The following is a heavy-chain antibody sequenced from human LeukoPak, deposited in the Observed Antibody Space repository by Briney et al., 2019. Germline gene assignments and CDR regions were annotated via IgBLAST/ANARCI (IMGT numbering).Heavy chain of an antibody. CDR3: ARGARAGYNLEPFDY. Sequence: SETLSLTCTVSGGSMSSYYWSWIRQPPGKGLEWIGYIYYSGSTKYNPSLKSRVTISVDTSKNQFSLKLSSVTAADTAVYYCARGARAGYNLEPFDYWGQGTLVTISS. V-gene: IGHV4-59*08. J-gene: IGHJ4*02. D-gene: IGHD5-24*01. CDR1: GGSMSSYY. CDR2: IYYSGST.